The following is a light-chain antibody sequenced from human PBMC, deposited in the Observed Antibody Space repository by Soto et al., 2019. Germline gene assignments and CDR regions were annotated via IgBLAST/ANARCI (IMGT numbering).Light chain of an antibody. J-gene: IGKJ1*01. CDR2: GAS. CDR1: QSVSSSY. CDR3: QQYGSSPQT. V-gene: IGKV3-20*01. Sequence: EIVLTQSPGTLSLSPGESATLSCRASQSVSSSYLAWYQQKPGQAPRLLIYGASSRATGIPDRFSGSGSGTDFTLTISRLEPEDFVVYYCQQYGSSPQTFGQGTKVAI.